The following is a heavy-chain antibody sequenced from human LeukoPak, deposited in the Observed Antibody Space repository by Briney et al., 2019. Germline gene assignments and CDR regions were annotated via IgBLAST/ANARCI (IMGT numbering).Heavy chain of an antibody. CDR3: ARERELLFIDY. V-gene: IGHV3-30*04. J-gene: IGHJ4*02. CDR2: ISYDGSNK. D-gene: IGHD1-26*01. Sequence: GGSLRLSCAASGFTFSSYAMHWVRQAPGKGLEWVAVISYDGSNKYYADSVKGRFTISGDNSKNTLYLQMNSLRAEDTAVYYCARERELLFIDYWGQGTLVTVSS. CDR1: GFTFSSYA.